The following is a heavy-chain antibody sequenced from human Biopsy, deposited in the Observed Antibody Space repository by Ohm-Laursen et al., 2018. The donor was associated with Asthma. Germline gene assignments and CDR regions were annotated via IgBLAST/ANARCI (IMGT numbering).Heavy chain of an antibody. V-gene: IGHV4-39*01. Sequence: GTLSLTCRVSGGSITDPNMYWGWVRQPPGKGLEWIGGISDSGVTYYRPSLESRLTLSLHTSNNQFSLRLNSVTAADTAVYYCAAMTIADPYDFWSASYNWFDPWGQGTLVTVSS. CDR1: GGSITDPNMY. CDR2: ISDSGVT. CDR3: AAMTIADPYDFWSASYNWFDP. J-gene: IGHJ5*02. D-gene: IGHD3-3*01.